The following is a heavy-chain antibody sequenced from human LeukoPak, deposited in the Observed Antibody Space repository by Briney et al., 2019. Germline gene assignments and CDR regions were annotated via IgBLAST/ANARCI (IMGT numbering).Heavy chain of an antibody. CDR2: ISGSGGST. CDR1: GFTFSSYG. J-gene: IGHJ6*03. Sequence: GGSLRLSCAATGFTFSSYGMGWVRQAPGKGLEWVSAISGSGGSTYYADSVKGRFTISRDNSKNTLYLQMNSLRAEDTAVYYCAKWQTYYYYYMDVWGKGTTVTISS. CDR3: AKWQTYYYYYMDV. V-gene: IGHV3-23*01.